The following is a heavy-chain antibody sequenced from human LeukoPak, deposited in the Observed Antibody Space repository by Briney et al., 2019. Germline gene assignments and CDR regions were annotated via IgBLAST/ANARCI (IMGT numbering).Heavy chain of an antibody. Sequence: GGSLRLSCAASGFTFSSYAMHWVRQAPGRGLEWVAVISNDGNNKYYTDSVKGRFTISRDNSKNTLFLQMNSLTAEDTAVYYCSTLFYNWGQGTLVTVSS. V-gene: IGHV3-30-3*01. J-gene: IGHJ4*02. CDR3: STLFYN. CDR2: ISNDGNNK. CDR1: GFTFSSYA.